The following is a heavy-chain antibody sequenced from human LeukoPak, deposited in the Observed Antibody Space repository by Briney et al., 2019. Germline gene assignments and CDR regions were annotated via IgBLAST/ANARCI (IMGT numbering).Heavy chain of an antibody. CDR2: IRYDGSNE. CDR3: AKMGALRYYYYMDV. D-gene: IGHD3-16*01. V-gene: IGHV3-30*02. J-gene: IGHJ6*03. Sequence: PGGSLRLSCAASGFTVSSNYMSWVRQAPGKGLEWVAFIRYDGSNEYYADSVKGRFTISRDNSKNTLYLQMNSLRAEDTAVYYCAKMGALRYYYYMDVWGKGTTVTVSS. CDR1: GFTVSSNY.